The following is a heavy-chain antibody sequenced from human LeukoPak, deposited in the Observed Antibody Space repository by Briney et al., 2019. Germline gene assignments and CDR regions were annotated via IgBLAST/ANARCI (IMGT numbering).Heavy chain of an antibody. Sequence: ASVKVSCKASGYTFTGYYMHWVRQAPGQGLEWMGWINPNSGGTNYAQKFQGRVTMTRDTSISTAYMELSRLRSDDTAVYYCARGGSIHPTGVYYYYMDVWGKGTTVTVSS. V-gene: IGHV1-2*02. CDR2: INPNSGGT. CDR1: GYTFTGYY. D-gene: IGHD6-13*01. J-gene: IGHJ6*03. CDR3: ARGGSIHPTGVYYYYMDV.